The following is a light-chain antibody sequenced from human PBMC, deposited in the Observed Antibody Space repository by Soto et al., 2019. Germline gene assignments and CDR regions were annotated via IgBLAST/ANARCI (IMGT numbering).Light chain of an antibody. CDR1: QSVTNN. Sequence: EIVMTQSPATLSVSPGERATLSCRASQSVTNNLAWYQQKPGQAPRLLIYGASTRATGIPARFSGSGSGTEFTLTISSLQSEDFAVYYCQQYDNWPPWTFGQGTKVEIK. J-gene: IGKJ1*01. CDR3: QQYDNWPPWT. CDR2: GAS. V-gene: IGKV3-15*01.